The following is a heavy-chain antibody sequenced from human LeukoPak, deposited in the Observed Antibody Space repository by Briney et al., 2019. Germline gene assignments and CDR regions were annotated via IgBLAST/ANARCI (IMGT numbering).Heavy chain of an antibody. V-gene: IGHV3-20*04. CDR3: ARDYVRGTPVSWYFDY. CDR1: GFTFDDYG. Sequence: GGSLRLSCAASGFTFDDYGMSWVRQAPGKGLEWVSGINWNGGSTGYADSVKGRFTISRDNAKNSLYLQMNSLRAEDTALYYCARDYVRGTPVSWYFDYWGQGTLVTVSS. D-gene: IGHD3-10*02. CDR2: INWNGGST. J-gene: IGHJ4*02.